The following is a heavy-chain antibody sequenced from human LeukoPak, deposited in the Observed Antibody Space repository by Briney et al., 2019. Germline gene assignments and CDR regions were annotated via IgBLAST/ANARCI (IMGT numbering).Heavy chain of an antibody. Sequence: AGRSLRLSCAASGFTFSSYAMHWVRQAPGKGLEWVAVISYDGSNKYYADSVKGRFTISRDNSKNSLYLQMNSPRVEDTAVYYCARDGWQLVYYYYYMDVWGKGTTVTVSS. CDR2: ISYDGSNK. J-gene: IGHJ6*03. CDR1: GFTFSSYA. V-gene: IGHV3-30*04. CDR3: ARDGWQLVYYYYYMDV. D-gene: IGHD6-6*01.